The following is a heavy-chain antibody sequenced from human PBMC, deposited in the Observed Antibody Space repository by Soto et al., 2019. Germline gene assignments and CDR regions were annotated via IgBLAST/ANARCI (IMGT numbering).Heavy chain of an antibody. V-gene: IGHV1-69*13. D-gene: IGHD3-16*01. Sequence: SVKVSCKASGGTFSSYAISWVRQAPGQGLEWMGGIIPIFGTANYAQKFQGRVTITADESTSTAYMELSSLRSEDTAVYYCARKGDGPLNLCYFDYWGQGTLVTVS. CDR1: GGTFSSYA. J-gene: IGHJ4*02. CDR3: ARKGDGPLNLCYFDY. CDR2: IIPIFGTA.